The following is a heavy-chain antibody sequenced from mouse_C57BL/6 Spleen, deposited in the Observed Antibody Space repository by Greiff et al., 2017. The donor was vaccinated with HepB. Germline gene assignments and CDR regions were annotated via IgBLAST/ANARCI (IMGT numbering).Heavy chain of an antibody. CDR3: ARGPVPYYFDY. V-gene: IGHV1-59*01. CDR1: GYTFTSYW. J-gene: IGHJ2*01. CDR2: IDPSDSYT. Sequence: QVQLQQPGAELVRPGTSVKLSCKASGYTFTSYWMHWVKQRPGQGLEWIGVIDPSDSYTNYNQKFKGKATLTVDTSSSTAYMQLSSLTSEDSAVYYCARGPVPYYFDYWGQGTTLTVSS.